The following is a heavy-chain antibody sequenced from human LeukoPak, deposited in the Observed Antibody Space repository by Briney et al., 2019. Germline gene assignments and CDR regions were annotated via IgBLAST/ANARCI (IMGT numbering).Heavy chain of an antibody. CDR3: ARPRDEYDWFDP. CDR1: GGSISSSSYY. D-gene: IGHD2/OR15-2a*01. J-gene: IGHJ5*02. V-gene: IGHV4-39*01. Sequence: PSETLSLTCTVSGGSISSSSYYWGWLRQPPGKGLEWIGSIYYSGSTYYNPSLKSRVTISVDTSKNQFSLKLSSVTAADTAVYYCARPRDEYDWFDPWGQGTLVTVSS. CDR2: IYYSGST.